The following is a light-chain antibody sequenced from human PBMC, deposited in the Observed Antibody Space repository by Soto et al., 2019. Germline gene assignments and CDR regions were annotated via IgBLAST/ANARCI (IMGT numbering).Light chain of an antibody. CDR3: QQTYRHPRT. CDR2: GSS. J-gene: IGKJ1*01. Sequence: DIQMTQSPSSVSASVGDSVSFACQSSQTVKNNVNWYQHKRGKAPKLLISGSSNLQNGVSPRFSGSGTGTDFTLTINSLQPEDAATYYCQQTYRHPRTFGQGTSVDIK. V-gene: IGKV1-39*01. CDR1: QTVKNN.